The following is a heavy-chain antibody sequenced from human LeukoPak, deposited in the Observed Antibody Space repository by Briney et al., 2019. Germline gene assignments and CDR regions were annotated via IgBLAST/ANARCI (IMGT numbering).Heavy chain of an antibody. CDR3: AREKDGRSSTSYYYYMDV. V-gene: IGHV3-7*01. Sequence: GESLRLSCAASGFTFSSYWMSWVRQAPGKGLEWVANIKQDGSEKYYVDSVKGRFTISRDNAKNSLYLQMNSLRAEDTAVYYCAREKDGRSSTSYYYYMDVWGKGTTVTVSS. D-gene: IGHD2-2*01. CDR1: GFTFSSYW. J-gene: IGHJ6*03. CDR2: IKQDGSEK.